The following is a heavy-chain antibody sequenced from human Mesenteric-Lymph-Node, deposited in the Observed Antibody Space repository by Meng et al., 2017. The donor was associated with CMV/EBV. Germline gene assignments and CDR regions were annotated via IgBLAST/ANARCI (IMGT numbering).Heavy chain of an antibody. V-gene: IGHV3-49*04. CDR2: IRSRAYGGTT. CDR1: GFTFGDYA. J-gene: IGHJ3*02. Sequence: GESLKISCTASGFTFGDYAMSWVRQAPGKGLEWVGFIRSRAYGGTTEYAASVKGRFTISRDDSKSIAYLQMNSLKTEDTAVYYCTRDHEGYYYDSSGYYFDDAFDIWGQGTMVTVSS. D-gene: IGHD3-22*01. CDR3: TRDHEGYYYDSSGYYFDDAFDI.